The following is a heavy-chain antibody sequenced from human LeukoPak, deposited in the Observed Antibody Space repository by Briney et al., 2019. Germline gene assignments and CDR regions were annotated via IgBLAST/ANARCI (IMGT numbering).Heavy chain of an antibody. J-gene: IGHJ4*02. CDR2: ISDSGGST. CDR3: AKQLGYCSDGSCYFPY. Sequence: PGGSLRLSCAASGFMFKNYAMGWVRQAPGKGLEWVSGISDSGGSTYYADSVQGRFTISRDNSKSTLCLQMNSLRAEDTAVYYCAKQLGYCSDGSCYFPYWGQGTLVTVSS. V-gene: IGHV3-23*01. CDR1: GFMFKNYA. D-gene: IGHD2-15*01.